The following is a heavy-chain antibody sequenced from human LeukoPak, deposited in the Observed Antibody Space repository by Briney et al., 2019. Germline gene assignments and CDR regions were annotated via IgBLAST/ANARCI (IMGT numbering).Heavy chain of an antibody. J-gene: IGHJ4*02. Sequence: GGSLRLSCAASGFTFDDYAMHWVRQAPGKGLEWVSGISWNSGSIGYADSVKGRFTISRDNSKNTLYLQMNSLRAEDTAVYYCTKEYYYGSGSWAFYDYWGQGTLVTVSS. CDR1: GFTFDDYA. CDR3: TKEYYYGSGSWAFYDY. CDR2: ISWNSGSI. V-gene: IGHV3-9*01. D-gene: IGHD3-10*01.